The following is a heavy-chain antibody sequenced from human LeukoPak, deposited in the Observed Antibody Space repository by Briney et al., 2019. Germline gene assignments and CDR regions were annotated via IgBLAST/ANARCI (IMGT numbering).Heavy chain of an antibody. CDR2: IYYTEST. V-gene: IGHV4-39*02. CDR3: ARGQPPTRSVYFSIAVAV. D-gene: IGHD6-19*01. Sequence: SETLSLTCTVSSGSIRSGNYYWGWIRQPPGKGLEWIGSIYYTESTSYNPSLKSRVTISLDTSKNQFSLKLSSVTAADTAVYYCARGQPPTRSVYFSIAVAVWGQGTLVTVSS. CDR1: SGSIRSGNYY. J-gene: IGHJ4*02.